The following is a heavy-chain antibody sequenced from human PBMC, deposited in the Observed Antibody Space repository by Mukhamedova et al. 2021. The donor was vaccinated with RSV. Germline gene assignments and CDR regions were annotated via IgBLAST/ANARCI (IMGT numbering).Heavy chain of an antibody. J-gene: IGHJ4*02. Sequence: RDNAKNSLYLQMNSLRAEDTAVYYCARVANGDSPFDYWGQGTLVTVSS. D-gene: IGHD4-17*01. CDR3: ARVANGDSPFDY. V-gene: IGHV3-11*06.